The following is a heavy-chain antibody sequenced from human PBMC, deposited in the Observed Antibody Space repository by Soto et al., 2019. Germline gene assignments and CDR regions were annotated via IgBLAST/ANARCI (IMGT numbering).Heavy chain of an antibody. CDR3: AQGHKWFGEPNCCYGMDV. Sequence: GGSLRLSCAASGFTFSSYAMSWVRQAPGKGLEWVSAISGSGGSTYYADSVKGRFTISRDNSKNTLYLQMNSLRAEDTAVYYCAQGHKWFGEPNCCYGMDVWGQGTTVTVSS. CDR1: GFTFSSYA. V-gene: IGHV3-23*01. CDR2: ISGSGGST. D-gene: IGHD3-10*01. J-gene: IGHJ6*02.